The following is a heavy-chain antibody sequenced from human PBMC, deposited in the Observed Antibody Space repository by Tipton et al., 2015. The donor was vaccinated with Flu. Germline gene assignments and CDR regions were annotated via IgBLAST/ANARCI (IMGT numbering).Heavy chain of an antibody. CDR2: ISGTGGAV. Sequence: SLRLSCAASGFTFSNYAINWVRQAPGKGLEWVSGISGTGGAVYYAESVKGRFTISRDNSRTTVFLQMNSLRVEDTAVYYCAKDDSATGLIAAYFYYTMDVWGQGTTVTVSS. D-gene: IGHD2/OR15-2a*01. V-gene: IGHV3-23*01. CDR1: GFTFSNYA. J-gene: IGHJ6*02. CDR3: AKDDSATGLIAAYFYYTMDV.